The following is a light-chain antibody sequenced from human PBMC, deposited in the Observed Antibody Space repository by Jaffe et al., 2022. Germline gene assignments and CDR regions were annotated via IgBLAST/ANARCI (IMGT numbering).Light chain of an antibody. V-gene: IGLV2-14*01. CDR2: DVS. J-gene: IGLJ3*02. Sequence: QSAPTQPASVSGSPGQSITISCTGTSSDVGAHNYVSWYQHHPGKVPRLMIYDVSSRPSGVPNRFSGSKSGNTASLTISGLQAEDEADYYCSSYTNTGTWVFGGGTKLTVL. CDR1: SSDVGAHNY. CDR3: SSYTNTGTWV.